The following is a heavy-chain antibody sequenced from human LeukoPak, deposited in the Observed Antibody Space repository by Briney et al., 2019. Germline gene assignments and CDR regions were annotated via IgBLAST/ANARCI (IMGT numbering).Heavy chain of an antibody. J-gene: IGHJ6*02. CDR2: IYSGGST. V-gene: IGHV3-66*01. Sequence: GGSLRLSCAASGFTFSSYGMHWVRQAPGKGLEWVSVIYSGGSTYYADSVKGRFTISRDNSKNTLYLQMNSLRAEDTAVYYCARDRITMVRGVGSYYYGMDVWGQGTTVTVSS. D-gene: IGHD3-10*01. CDR3: ARDRITMVRGVGSYYYGMDV. CDR1: GFTFSSYG.